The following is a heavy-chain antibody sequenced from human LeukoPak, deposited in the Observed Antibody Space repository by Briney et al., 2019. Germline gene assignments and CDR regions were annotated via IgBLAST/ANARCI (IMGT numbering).Heavy chain of an antibody. J-gene: IGHJ5*02. CDR3: AKDRGPYVWIANNWFDP. CDR1: GFTLRLYA. D-gene: IGHD3-16*01. CDR2: IGGSAAST. V-gene: IGHV3-23*01. Sequence: SGGSLRLSCAASGFTLRLYAMNWVRQAPGKGLEWVSGIGGSAASTFYADSVRGRFTISRDNSENTLYLQMNSLRAEDTAVYYCAKDRGPYVWIANNWFDPWGQGTLVTVSS.